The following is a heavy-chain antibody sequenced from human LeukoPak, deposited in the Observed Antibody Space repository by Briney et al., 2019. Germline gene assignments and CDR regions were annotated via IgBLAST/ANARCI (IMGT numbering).Heavy chain of an antibody. J-gene: IGHJ4*02. D-gene: IGHD3-3*01. V-gene: IGHV1-18*01. Sequence: ASVKVSCKASGYTFTSYGISWVRQAPGQGLEWMGWISAYNGNTNYAQKLQGRVTMTTDTSTSTAYMELRSLRSDDTAVYYCAREGYDFWSGPTGYYFDYWGQGTLVTVSS. CDR1: GYTFTSYG. CDR3: AREGYDFWSGPTGYYFDY. CDR2: ISAYNGNT.